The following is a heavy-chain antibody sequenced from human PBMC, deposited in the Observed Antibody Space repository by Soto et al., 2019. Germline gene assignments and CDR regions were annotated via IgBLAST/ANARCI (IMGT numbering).Heavy chain of an antibody. CDR1: GFTFSSYA. D-gene: IGHD3-22*01. CDR2: ISGSGGTTI. J-gene: IGHJ5*02. CDR3: ATKGGGYYFGFDP. Sequence: PGGSLRLSCAASGFTFSSYAMSWVRQAPGKGLEWVLAISGSGGTTIYYADSVKGRFTISRDDAKNSLYLQMNSLRAEDTAVYFCATKGGGYYFGFDPWGQGTLVTVSS. V-gene: IGHV3-23*01.